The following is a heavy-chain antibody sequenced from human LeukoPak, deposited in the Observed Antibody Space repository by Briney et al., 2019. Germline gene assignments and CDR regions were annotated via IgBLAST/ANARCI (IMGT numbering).Heavy chain of an antibody. D-gene: IGHD3-10*02. V-gene: IGHV4-4*02. J-gene: IGHJ4*02. Sequence: SETLSLTCDVFGGSIRSSYWWSWVRQPPGKGLEWIGGIYHSGSTNYNPSLKSRVTISLDKSKNQFSLKVTSVTAADTAVYHCASRMSGVDWGQGTLVTVSS. CDR3: ASRMSGVD. CDR2: IYHSGST. CDR1: GGSIRSSYW.